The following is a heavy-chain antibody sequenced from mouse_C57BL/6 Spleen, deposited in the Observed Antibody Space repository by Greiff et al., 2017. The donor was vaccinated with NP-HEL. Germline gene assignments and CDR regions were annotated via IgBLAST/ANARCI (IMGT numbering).Heavy chain of an antibody. Sequence: QVQLQQPGAELVRPGSSVKLSCKASGYTFTSYWMHWVKQRPIQGLEWIGNIDPSDSETHYNQKFKDKATLTVDKSSSTAYMQLSSLTSEDSAVYYCAREATMVTTERVYFDYWGQGTTLTVSS. J-gene: IGHJ2*01. CDR3: AREATMVTTERVYFDY. CDR1: GYTFTSYW. D-gene: IGHD2-2*01. V-gene: IGHV1-52*01. CDR2: IDPSDSET.